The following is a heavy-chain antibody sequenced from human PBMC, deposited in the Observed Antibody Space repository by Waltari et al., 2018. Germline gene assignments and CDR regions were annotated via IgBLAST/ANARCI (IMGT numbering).Heavy chain of an antibody. CDR1: ALTAGEYL. CDR3: VSGARCGKGASWDY. CDR2: ISGSGVST. V-gene: IGHV3-23*04. J-gene: IGHJ4*02. Sequence: EVQVVESGGGVQQPGRSLRLSCSEYALTAGEYLMRWVRQAPGKGLEWVSAISGSGVSTYYADSVKGRFTISRDNSKNTLYLQMNSLRAEDTAVYYCVSGARCGKGASWDYWGQGTLVTVSS. D-gene: IGHD1-26*01.